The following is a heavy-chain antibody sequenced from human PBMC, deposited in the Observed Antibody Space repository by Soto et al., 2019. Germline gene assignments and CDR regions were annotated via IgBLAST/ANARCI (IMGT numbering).Heavy chain of an antibody. V-gene: IGHV3-7*01. Sequence: PVGSLRLSCAASGFTFSSYWMSWVRQAPGKGLEWVANIKQDGSEKYYVDSVKGRFTISRDNAKNSLYLQMNSLRAEDTAVYYCARAPARSYDYVWGSYRPDYYYYGMDVWGQGTTVTVSS. CDR3: ARAPARSYDYVWGSYRPDYYYYGMDV. CDR2: IKQDGSEK. CDR1: GFTFSSYW. J-gene: IGHJ6*02. D-gene: IGHD3-16*02.